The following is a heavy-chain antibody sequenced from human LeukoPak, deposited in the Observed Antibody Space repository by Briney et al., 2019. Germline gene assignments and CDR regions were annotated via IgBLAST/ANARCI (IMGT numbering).Heavy chain of an antibody. CDR3: ARDFLNAIDI. D-gene: IGHD2/OR15-2a*01. Sequence: GGSLRLSCAASGFTFSSSTMAWVRQSPGKGLEWVSSISSSSTYIYYADSVKGRFIISRDNAKNSLYLQMNSLRAEDTAVFYCARDFLNAIDIWGQGTMVTVSS. V-gene: IGHV3-21*01. J-gene: IGHJ3*02. CDR2: ISSSSTYI. CDR1: GFTFSSST.